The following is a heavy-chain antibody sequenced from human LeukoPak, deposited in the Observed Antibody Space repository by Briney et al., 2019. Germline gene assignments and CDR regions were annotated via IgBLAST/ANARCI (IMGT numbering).Heavy chain of an antibody. J-gene: IGHJ5*02. D-gene: IGHD6-13*01. Sequence: PGGSLRLSCAASGFTFSSYAMSWVRQAPGKGLEWVSAISGSGGSTYYADSVKGRFTISRDNSKNTLYLQMNSLRAEDTAVYYCAKQLRQLVLAPGDWFDPWGQGTLVTVSS. CDR2: ISGSGGST. V-gene: IGHV3-23*01. CDR1: GFTFSSYA. CDR3: AKQLRQLVLAPGDWFDP.